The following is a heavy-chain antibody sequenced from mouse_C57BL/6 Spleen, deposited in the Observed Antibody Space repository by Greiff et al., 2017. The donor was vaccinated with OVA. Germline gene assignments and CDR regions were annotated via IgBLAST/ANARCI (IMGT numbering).Heavy chain of an antibody. Sequence: EVMLVESEGGLVQPGSSMKLSCTASGFTFSDYYMAWLRQVSEKGLEWVANINYDGSSTYYLDSLKSRFIISRDNAKNILYLQMSSLKSEDTATYYCARGGSWFAYWGEGTLVTVSA. CDR3: ARGGSWFAY. CDR1: GFTFSDYY. CDR2: INYDGSST. J-gene: IGHJ3*01. V-gene: IGHV5-16*01.